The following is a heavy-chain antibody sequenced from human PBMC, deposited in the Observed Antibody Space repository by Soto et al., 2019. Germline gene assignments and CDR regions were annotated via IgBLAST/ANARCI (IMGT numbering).Heavy chain of an antibody. Sequence: QVQLQQWGAGLLKPLETLSLTCAVYGGSFSGYYWSWIRQPPGKGLEWIGEINHSGSTNYNPSLKTRVTISVDTSKNQFSLKLSSVTAADTAVYYCANSAGYSSSWSTSYYYGMDVWGQGTTVNVSS. CDR1: GGSFSGYY. V-gene: IGHV4-34*01. D-gene: IGHD6-13*01. J-gene: IGHJ6*02. CDR3: ANSAGYSSSWSTSYYYGMDV. CDR2: INHSGST.